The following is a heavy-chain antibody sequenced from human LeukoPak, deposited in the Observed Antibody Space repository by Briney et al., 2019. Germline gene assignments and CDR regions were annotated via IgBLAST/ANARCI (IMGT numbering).Heavy chain of an antibody. CDR2: INPSGGST. CDR1: GYTFTSYY. V-gene: IGHV1-46*01. J-gene: IGHJ4*02. CDR3: ARDVAATTVTTSEGYYFDY. D-gene: IGHD4-17*01. Sequence: ASVKVSCKASGYTFTSYYMHWVRQAPGQGLEWKGIINPSGGSTSYAQKFQGRVTMTRDTSTSTVYMELSSLRSEDTAVYYCARDVAATTVTTSEGYYFDYWGQGTLVTVSS.